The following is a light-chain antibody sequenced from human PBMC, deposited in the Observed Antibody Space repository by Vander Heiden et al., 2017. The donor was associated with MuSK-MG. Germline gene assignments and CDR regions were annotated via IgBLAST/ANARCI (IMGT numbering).Light chain of an antibody. Sequence: QRPGQSPQILIYQVSSWFSGVTDSFSGSGSGTDITLKSRRVEAEDVGVYKAMQRLHFTFGQGTRLEIK. CDR3: MQRLHFT. J-gene: IGKJ5*01. CDR2: QVS. V-gene: IGKV2-29*01.